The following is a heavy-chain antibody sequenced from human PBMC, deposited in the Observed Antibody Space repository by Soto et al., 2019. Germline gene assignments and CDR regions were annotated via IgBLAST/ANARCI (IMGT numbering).Heavy chain of an antibody. CDR2: ISYSGST. CDR3: ARWLRPYYFDY. CDR1: GGSISSGGYY. V-gene: IGHV4-61*08. D-gene: IGHD5-12*01. J-gene: IGHJ4*02. Sequence: SETLSLTCTVSGGSISSGGYYWSWIRQHPGTGLEWIGHISYSGSTNYNPSLKSRVTISVDTSKNQFSLKLSSVTAADTAVYYCARWLRPYYFDYWGQGTLVTVSS.